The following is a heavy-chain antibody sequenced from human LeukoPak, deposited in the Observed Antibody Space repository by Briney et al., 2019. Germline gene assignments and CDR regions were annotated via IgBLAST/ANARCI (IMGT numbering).Heavy chain of an antibody. J-gene: IGHJ6*02. CDR1: GGSFSGYY. Sequence: SETLSLTRAVYGGSFSGYYWSWIRQPPGKGLEWIGEINHSGSTNYNPSLKSRVTISVDTSKNQFSLKLSSVTAADTAVYYCARLASIAVAKGAALRYYGMDVWGQGTTVTVSS. V-gene: IGHV4-34*01. CDR3: ARLASIAVAKGAALRYYGMDV. D-gene: IGHD6-19*01. CDR2: INHSGST.